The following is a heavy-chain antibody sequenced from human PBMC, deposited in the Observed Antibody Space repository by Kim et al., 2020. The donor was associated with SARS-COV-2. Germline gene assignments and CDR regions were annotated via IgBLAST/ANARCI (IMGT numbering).Heavy chain of an antibody. V-gene: IGHV2-5*02. J-gene: IGHJ4*02. Sequence: SGPTLVNPTQTLTLTCTFSGFSVSTSGVGVGWIRQPPGKALEWLGIIYWDDDKRYSPSLKSRLSISKDTSKNQVFLTMTNLDPVDTATYYCAHRGYCSGGSCYSGRYFDFWGQGTLVTVSS. CDR3: AHRGYCSGGSCYSGRYFDF. CDR2: IYWDDDK. CDR1: GFSVSTSGVG. D-gene: IGHD2-15*01.